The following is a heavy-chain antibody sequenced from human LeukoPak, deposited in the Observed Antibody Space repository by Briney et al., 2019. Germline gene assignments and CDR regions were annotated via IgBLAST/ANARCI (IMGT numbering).Heavy chain of an antibody. Sequence: GGSLRLSCAASGFTFSSYGMHWVRQAPGKGLEWVSSISSSSSYIYYADSVKGRFTISRDNAKNSLYLQMNSLRAEDTAVYYCARDRATTGSKAFDIWGQGTMVTVSS. D-gene: IGHD1-26*01. CDR1: GFTFSSYG. V-gene: IGHV3-21*01. J-gene: IGHJ3*02. CDR2: ISSSSSYI. CDR3: ARDRATTGSKAFDI.